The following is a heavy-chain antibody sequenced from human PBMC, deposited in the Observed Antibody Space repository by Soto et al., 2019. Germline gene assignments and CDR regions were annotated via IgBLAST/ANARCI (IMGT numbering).Heavy chain of an antibody. D-gene: IGHD6-13*01. CDR3: ARGRSAAGFDY. J-gene: IGHJ4*02. CDR2: IYSSGST. V-gene: IGHV4-59*01. CDR1: GGSISSSY. Sequence: QVQLQESGPGLVKPSETLSLTCTVSGGSISSSYWSWIRQPPGKGLEWIGYIYSSGSTNYNPSLKSRVTISLDTSKNQVSLKLSSVTAADTAVYYCARGRSAAGFDYWGQGTLVTVSS.